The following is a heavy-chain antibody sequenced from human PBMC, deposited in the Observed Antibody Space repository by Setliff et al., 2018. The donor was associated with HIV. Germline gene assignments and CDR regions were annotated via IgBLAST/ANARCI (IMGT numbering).Heavy chain of an antibody. CDR1: GGSISSSSYY. D-gene: IGHD1-20*01. V-gene: IGHV4-39*01. J-gene: IGHJ5*02. CDR2: IYYSGST. CDR3: ARSDPVDNWNPTLKWFDP. Sequence: PSETLSLTCTVSGGSISSSSYYWGWIRQPPGKGLEWIGSIYYSGSTYYNPSLKSRVTISVDTSKNQFSLKLSSVTAADTAVYYCARSDPVDNWNPTLKWFDPWGQGTLVTVSS.